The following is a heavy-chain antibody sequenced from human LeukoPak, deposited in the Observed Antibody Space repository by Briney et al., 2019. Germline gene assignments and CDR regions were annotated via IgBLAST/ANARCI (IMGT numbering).Heavy chain of an antibody. Sequence: VKVSCKASGYTFTSYAMHWVRQAPGQRLEWMGWINAGNGNTKYSQKFQGRVTITRDTSASTAYMELSSLRSEDTAVYYCAREESGWFSYYFDYWGQGTLVTVSS. V-gene: IGHV1-3*01. CDR3: AREESGWFSYYFDY. CDR2: INAGNGNT. CDR1: GYTFTSYA. D-gene: IGHD6-19*01. J-gene: IGHJ4*02.